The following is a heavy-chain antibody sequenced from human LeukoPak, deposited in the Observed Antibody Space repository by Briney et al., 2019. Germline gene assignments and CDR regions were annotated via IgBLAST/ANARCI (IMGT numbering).Heavy chain of an antibody. D-gene: IGHD3/OR15-3a*01. CDR3: ARGWTGYYAIDN. Sequence: PGGSQRLSCEASGFSLSSFWMHWVRQAPGRGRVWVSRINKDGRNINYADSVKGRFTISRDNAKNTLYLHMNTLRAEDTAVYYCARGWTGYYAIDNWGQGTLVTVSS. J-gene: IGHJ4*02. CDR1: GFSLSSFW. V-gene: IGHV3-74*01. CDR2: INKDGRNI.